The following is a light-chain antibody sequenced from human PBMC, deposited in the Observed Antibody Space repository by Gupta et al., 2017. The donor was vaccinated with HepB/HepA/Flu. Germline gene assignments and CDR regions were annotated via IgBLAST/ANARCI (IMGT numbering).Light chain of an antibody. CDR3: QHYYTLPKYT. Sequence: DIQMTQSPSSLSASVGDRVTITCQANRDISNYLNWYQQKPGKAPKLLIYDASILETGVPSRFSGSGYGTDFTFTINSRQPEDTAAYYFQHYYTLPKYTFGQGTKLEI. CDR2: DAS. V-gene: IGKV1-33*01. J-gene: IGKJ2*01. CDR1: RDISNY.